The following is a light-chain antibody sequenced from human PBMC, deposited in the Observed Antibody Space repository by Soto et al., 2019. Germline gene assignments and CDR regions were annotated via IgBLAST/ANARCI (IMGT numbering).Light chain of an antibody. CDR2: EVT. CDR1: SSDIWSYNL. V-gene: IGLV2-23*02. J-gene: IGLJ1*01. Sequence: QSVLTQPASVSGSPGQSITISCTGTSSDIWSYNLVSWYRQNPGKAPKLIIYEVTERPSGVSNRFSGSKSGNTASLTISGLQAEDEADDYFGSDAGSPTFRYVFGAGTKVTV. CDR3: GSDAGSPTFRYV.